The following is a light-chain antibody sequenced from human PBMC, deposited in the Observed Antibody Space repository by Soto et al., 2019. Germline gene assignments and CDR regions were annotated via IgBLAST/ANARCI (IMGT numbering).Light chain of an antibody. CDR3: QRYNSYSEA. V-gene: IGKV1-5*03. J-gene: IGKJ1*01. Sequence: DIQMTQYPSTLSGSVGDRVTITCRASQTISSWLAWYQQKPGKAPKLLIYKASTLKSGVPSRFSGSGSGTEFTLTISSLQPDDFATYYCQRYNSYSEAFGQGTKVELK. CDR1: QTISSW. CDR2: KAS.